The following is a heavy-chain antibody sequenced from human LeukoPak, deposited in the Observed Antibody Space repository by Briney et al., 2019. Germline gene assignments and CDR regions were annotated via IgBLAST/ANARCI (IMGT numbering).Heavy chain of an antibody. CDR2: INPSGGST. J-gene: IGHJ3*02. D-gene: IGHD3-10*01. V-gene: IGHV1-46*01. Sequence: ASVKVSCKASGYTFTSYYMHWVRQAPGQGLEWMGIINPSGGSTSYAQKFQGRVTMTRDTSTSTVYMELSSLRSEDTAVYYCARSGLRLLWFGELLLDAFDIWGQGTMVTVSS. CDR1: GYTFTSYY. CDR3: ARSGLRLLWFGELLLDAFDI.